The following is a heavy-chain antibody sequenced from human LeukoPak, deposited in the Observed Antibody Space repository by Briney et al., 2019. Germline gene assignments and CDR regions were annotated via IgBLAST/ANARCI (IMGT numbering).Heavy chain of an antibody. V-gene: IGHV4-59*01. CDR3: ARVSSHGYSYGYPDY. D-gene: IGHD5-18*01. CDR2: IYYSGST. J-gene: IGHJ4*02. Sequence: SETLSLTCAVSGGSISSYYWSWIRQPPGKGLEWIGYIYYSGSTNYNPSLKSRVTISVDTSKNQFSLKLSSVTAAVTAVYYCARVSSHGYSYGYPDYWGQGTLVTVSS. CDR1: GGSISSYY.